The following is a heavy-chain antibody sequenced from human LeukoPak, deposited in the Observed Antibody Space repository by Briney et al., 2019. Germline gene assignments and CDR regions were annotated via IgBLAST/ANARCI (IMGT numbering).Heavy chain of an antibody. CDR3: ARGEGGDYFDY. CDR2: IYYSGST. CDR1: GASVSRNW. D-gene: IGHD3-16*01. V-gene: IGHV4-59*02. Sequence: PSGTLSLTCTVSGASVSRNWWSWVRQPPGKGLEWIGYIYYSGSTNYNPSLKSRVTISVDTSKNQFSLKLSSVTAADTAVYYCARGEGGDYFDYWGQGTLVTVSS. J-gene: IGHJ4*02.